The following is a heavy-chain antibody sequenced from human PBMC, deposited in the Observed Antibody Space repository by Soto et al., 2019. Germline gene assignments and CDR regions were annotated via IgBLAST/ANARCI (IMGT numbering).Heavy chain of an antibody. CDR1: GFTFSSYW. CDR2: IKQDGSEK. D-gene: IGHD4-4*01. J-gene: IGHJ6*02. Sequence: GGSLRLSCAASGFTFSSYWMSWVRQAPGKGLEWVANIKQDGSEKYYVDSVKGRFTISRDNAKNSLYLQMNSLRAEDTAVYYCARATVTPYSIYYGMDVWGQGTTVTVSS. V-gene: IGHV3-7*05. CDR3: ARATVTPYSIYYGMDV.